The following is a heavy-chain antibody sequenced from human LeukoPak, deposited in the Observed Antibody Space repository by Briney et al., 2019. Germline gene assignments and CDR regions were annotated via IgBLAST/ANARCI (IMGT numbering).Heavy chain of an antibody. Sequence: SVKVSCKASGGTFSSYAISWVRQAPGQGLEWMGGIIPIFGTANYAQKFQGRVTITADKSTSTAYMELSSLRSDDTAVYYCARDDQLRLLGHTYNWFDPWGQGTLVTVSS. CDR2: IIPIFGTA. J-gene: IGHJ5*02. V-gene: IGHV1-69*06. CDR3: ARDDQLRLLGHTYNWFDP. D-gene: IGHD4-17*01. CDR1: GGTFSSYA.